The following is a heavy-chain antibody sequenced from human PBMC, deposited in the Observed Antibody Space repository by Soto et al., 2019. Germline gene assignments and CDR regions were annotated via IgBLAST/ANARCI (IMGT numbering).Heavy chain of an antibody. Sequence: QVQLVQSGAEVRKPGASVKVSCKASGYTFSTSGMSWLRQAPGQGLEWMGWISTYNGDTNDAPKFQDRVTMTSDTSTRTVYLELRSLRSDDTAVYYCARAGAAPYYHYGMDVWGQGTRVTVSS. CDR1: GYTFSTSG. D-gene: IGHD2-15*01. CDR3: ARAGAAPYYHYGMDV. CDR2: ISTYNGDT. V-gene: IGHV1-18*01. J-gene: IGHJ6*02.